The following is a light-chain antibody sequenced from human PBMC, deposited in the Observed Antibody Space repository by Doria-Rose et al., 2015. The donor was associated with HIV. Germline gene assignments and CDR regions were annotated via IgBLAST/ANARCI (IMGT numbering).Light chain of an antibody. V-gene: IGLV1-40*01. CDR3: QSYDSRLSVYV. CDR1: SSNIGAGFD. CDR2: GNT. J-gene: IGLJ1*01. Sequence: QPVLTQPPSVSGAPGQRVAISCTGSSSNIGAGFDVNWYQQFPGTAPKLLIHGNTNRPSGVPDRFSVSKSGTSASLASSGLRAEDEADYYCQSYDSRLSVYVFGTGTKVIVL.